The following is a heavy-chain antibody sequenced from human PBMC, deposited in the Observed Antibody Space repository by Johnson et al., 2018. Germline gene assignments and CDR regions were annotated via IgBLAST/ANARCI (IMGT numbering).Heavy chain of an antibody. J-gene: IGHJ6*03. CDR1: GYTFTSYE. Sequence: QVQLVQSGAEVMQXGASXKVXCKTSGYTFTSYEINWVRQATGHGLEWMGWMNPTSGNTGFAQKFLGRFIMHGSTSINTAYMELRSLTSEYTDVYYCARGRFLEGLPHYYDYYYMDVWGEGTPVTVSS. D-gene: IGHD3-3*01. CDR3: ARGRFLEGLPHYYDYYYMDV. CDR2: MNPTSGNT. V-gene: IGHV1-8*01.